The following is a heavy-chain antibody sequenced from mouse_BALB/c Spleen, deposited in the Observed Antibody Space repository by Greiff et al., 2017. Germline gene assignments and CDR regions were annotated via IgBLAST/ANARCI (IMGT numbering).Heavy chain of an antibody. CDR2: ISDGGSYT. CDR3: ARGYYGNYGAWFAY. D-gene: IGHD2-1*01. V-gene: IGHV5-4*02. J-gene: IGHJ3*01. CDR1: GFTFSDYY. Sequence: EVHLVESGGGLVKPGGSLKLSCAASGFTFSDYYMYWVRQTPEKRLEWVATISDGGSYTYYPDSVKGRFTISRDNAKNNLYLQMSSLKSEDTAMYYCARGYYGNYGAWFAYWGQGTLVTVSA.